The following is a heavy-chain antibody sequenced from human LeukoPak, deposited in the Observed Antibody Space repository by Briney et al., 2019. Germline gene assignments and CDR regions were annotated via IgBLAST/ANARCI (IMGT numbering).Heavy chain of an antibody. D-gene: IGHD6-13*01. CDR2: TSYDGSNK. CDR1: GFTFNSYG. CDR3: AKGNSSSWSPTPIDY. V-gene: IGHV3-30*18. J-gene: IGHJ4*02. Sequence: GGSLRLSCAASGFTFNSYGMHWVRQAPGKGLEWVAVTSYDGSNKNYADSVKGRFTISRGNSKNTLYLQMNSLRAEDTAVYYCAKGNSSSWSPTPIDYWGQGTLVTVSS.